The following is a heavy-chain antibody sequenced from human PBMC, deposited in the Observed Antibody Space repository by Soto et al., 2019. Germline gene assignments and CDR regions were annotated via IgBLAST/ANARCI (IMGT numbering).Heavy chain of an antibody. Sequence: WTWLRQHPGKGLEWIGNIYYSGSTFYNPSLKSRVTISVDASKNQFSLKLNSVTAADTAVYYCAREVSGLIGIVSTYYNNGMDVWGQGTSVTVSS. D-gene: IGHD5-12*01. CDR2: IYYSGST. CDR3: AREVSGLIGIVSTYYNNGMDV. J-gene: IGHJ6*02. V-gene: IGHV4-31*02.